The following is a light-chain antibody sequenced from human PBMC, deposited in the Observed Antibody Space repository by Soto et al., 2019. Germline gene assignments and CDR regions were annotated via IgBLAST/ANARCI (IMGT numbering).Light chain of an antibody. CDR3: QQSYSTPHT. CDR2: PAS. V-gene: IGKV1-39*01. Sequence: DIQMTQSPSSLSASVGDRVTITCRASQSISSYLSWYRQIPGKAPKLLIYPASSLQSGVPSRFSGSGSGTDFTLTISSLQPEDFATYYCQQSYSTPHTFGQGTKLEIK. CDR1: QSISSY. J-gene: IGKJ2*01.